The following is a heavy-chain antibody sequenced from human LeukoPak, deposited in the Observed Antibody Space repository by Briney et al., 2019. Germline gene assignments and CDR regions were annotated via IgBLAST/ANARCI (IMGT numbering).Heavy chain of an antibody. CDR2: IGGSGDKT. Sequence: PGGSLRLSCAASGFTFSSYAMSWVRQAPGKGLEWVSGIGGSGDKTYYADSVKGRFTISRDNSKNTLYLQMNSLRAEDTAVYYCARRGYDYVWGSYQPYYFDYWGQGTLVTVSS. CDR3: ARRGYDYVWGSYQPYYFDY. D-gene: IGHD3-16*02. J-gene: IGHJ4*02. V-gene: IGHV3-23*01. CDR1: GFTFSSYA.